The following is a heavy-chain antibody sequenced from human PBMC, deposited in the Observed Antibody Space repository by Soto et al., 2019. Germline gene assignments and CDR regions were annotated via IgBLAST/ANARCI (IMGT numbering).Heavy chain of an antibody. CDR3: AKALPMYYYDSSGCSDYYYDMDV. D-gene: IGHD3-22*01. Sequence: GGSLRLSCAASGFTLNSYAMNWVRQAPGKGLEWVSGISARGEKTYYADSVKGRFTISRDNSKNTVYLQMNSLRAKDTAVFYCAKALPMYYYDSSGCSDYYYDMDVWGQGTTVTVSS. CDR2: ISARGEKT. J-gene: IGHJ6*02. V-gene: IGHV3-23*01. CDR1: GFTLNSYA.